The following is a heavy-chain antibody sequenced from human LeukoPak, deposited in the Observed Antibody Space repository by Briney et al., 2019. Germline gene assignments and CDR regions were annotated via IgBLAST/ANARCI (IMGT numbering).Heavy chain of an antibody. D-gene: IGHD3-9*01. CDR2: IYYSGST. V-gene: IGHV4-59*08. CDR3: ARAMGNRNYDILTGYYYEYYFDY. Sequence: SETLSLTCTVSGGSISSYYWSWIRQPPGKGLEWIGYIYYSGSTNYNPSLKSRVTISVDTSKNQFSLKLSSVTAADTAVYYCARAMGNRNYDILTGYYYEYYFDYWGQGTLVTVSS. CDR1: GGSISSYY. J-gene: IGHJ4*02.